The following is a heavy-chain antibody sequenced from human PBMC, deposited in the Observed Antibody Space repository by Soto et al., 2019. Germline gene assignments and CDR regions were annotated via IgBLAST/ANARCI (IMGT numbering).Heavy chain of an antibody. V-gene: IGHV3-33*01. CDR3: ARDDDYGDNGLDY. Sequence: QVQLVESGGGVVQPGRSLRLSCAASGFSFSSYGMHWVRQAPGKGLEWVAVILDDGSDKDYTDAVKGRFTISRDNSKNKLYLEMNSLRAEDTAVYYCARDDDYGDNGLDYWGQGTLVTVSS. D-gene: IGHD4-17*01. CDR1: GFSFSSYG. J-gene: IGHJ4*02. CDR2: ILDDGSDK.